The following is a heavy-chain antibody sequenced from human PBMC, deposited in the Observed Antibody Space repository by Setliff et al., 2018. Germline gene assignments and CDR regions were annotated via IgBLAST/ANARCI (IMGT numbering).Heavy chain of an antibody. J-gene: IGHJ4*02. CDR2: IYYSGST. CDR1: GGSISSGDYY. Sequence: SETLSLTCTVSGGSISSGDYYWSWIRQPPGKGLEWIGYIYYSGSTYYNPSLKSRVTISMDTSKNQFSLKVSSVTAADTAVYYCARSFSRREKFLLDYWGQGALVTVSS. V-gene: IGHV4-30-4*08. CDR3: ARSFSRREKFLLDY.